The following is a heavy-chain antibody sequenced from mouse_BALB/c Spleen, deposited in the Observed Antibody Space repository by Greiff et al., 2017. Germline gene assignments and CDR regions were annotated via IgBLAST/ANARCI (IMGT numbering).Heavy chain of an antibody. J-gene: IGHJ4*01. Sequence: VQLQQSGPGLVAPSQSLSITCTVSGFSLTSYDISWIRQPPGKGLEWLGVIWTGGGTNYNSAFMSRLSISKDNSKSQVFLKMNSLQTDDTAIYYCVRCDYDGGMEYWGQGTSVTVSS. CDR1: GFSLTSYD. V-gene: IGHV2-9-2*01. CDR3: VRCDYDGGMEY. CDR2: IWTGGGT. D-gene: IGHD2-4*01.